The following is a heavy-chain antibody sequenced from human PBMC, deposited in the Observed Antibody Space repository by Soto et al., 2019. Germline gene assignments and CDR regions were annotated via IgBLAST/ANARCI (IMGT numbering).Heavy chain of an antibody. D-gene: IGHD2-8*01. CDR2: IHPSGDT. V-gene: IGHV1-46*01. J-gene: IGHJ1*01. CDR1: GYKFTTYF. CDR3: VRGYCTTTPCSGDFQH. Sequence: ASVKVSCKASGYKFTTYFIHWVQQAPGQGLEWMGMIHPSGDTGYGQKFRGRVTMTIDTSTTTAYMELRNLTSEDTAIYFSVRGYCTTTPCSGDFQHWGQGTLVTVSS.